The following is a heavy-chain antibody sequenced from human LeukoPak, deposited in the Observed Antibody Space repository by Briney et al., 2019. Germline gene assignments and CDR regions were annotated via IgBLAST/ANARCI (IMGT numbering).Heavy chain of an antibody. V-gene: IGHV3-21*04. D-gene: IGHD1-26*01. CDR1: AFSLNTYN. CDR3: VRDRGSYRPIDY. J-gene: IGHJ4*02. CDR2: ISYTGTYI. Sequence: GGSLRLSCAASAFSLNTYNMNWVRQAPGKGLEWVSSISYTGTYIYYADSVKGRFTISRDNAQNSLYLQMNSLRAEDTAVYYCVRDRGSYRPIDYWGQGTLVTVSS.